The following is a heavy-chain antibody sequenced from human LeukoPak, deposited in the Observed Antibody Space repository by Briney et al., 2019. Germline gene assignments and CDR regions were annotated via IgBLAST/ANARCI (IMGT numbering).Heavy chain of an antibody. CDR1: GYSFTSYW. J-gene: IGHJ4*02. V-gene: IGHV5-51*01. CDR3: ARRYYYDSRGYFDC. Sequence: GESLKISCKGSGYSFTSYWIGWVRQMPGKGLEWMGIIYPGDSNPRYSPSFQGQVTISADKSIGTAYLQWSSLKASDTAMYYCARRYYYDSRGYFDCWGQGTLVTVSS. CDR2: IYPGDSNP. D-gene: IGHD3-22*01.